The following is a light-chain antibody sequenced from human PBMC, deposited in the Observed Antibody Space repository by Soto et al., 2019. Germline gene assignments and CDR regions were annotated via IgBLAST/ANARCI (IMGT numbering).Light chain of an antibody. Sequence: NFMLTQPHSVSESPGKTVTISCTRSSGSIASNYVQWYQQRPGSAPTTVIYEDNQRPSGVPDRFSGSIDSSSNSASLTISGLKTEDEADYYCQFYDSNNHVVFGGGTKLTVL. J-gene: IGLJ2*01. V-gene: IGLV6-57*04. CDR3: QFYDSNNHVV. CDR1: SGSIASNY. CDR2: EDN.